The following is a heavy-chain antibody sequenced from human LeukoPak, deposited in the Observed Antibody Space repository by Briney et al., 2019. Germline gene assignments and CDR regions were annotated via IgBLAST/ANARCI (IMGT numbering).Heavy chain of an antibody. CDR2: ISSSSSYI. V-gene: IGHV3-21*01. CDR3: ARDQYSSGWYGDAFDI. J-gene: IGHJ3*02. Sequence: GGSLRLSCAASGFTFSSYSMTWVRQAPGKGLEWVSSISSSSSYIYYADSVKGRFTISRDNAKNSLYLQMNSLRAEDTAVYYCARDQYSSGWYGDAFDIWGQGTMVTVSS. D-gene: IGHD6-19*01. CDR1: GFTFSSYS.